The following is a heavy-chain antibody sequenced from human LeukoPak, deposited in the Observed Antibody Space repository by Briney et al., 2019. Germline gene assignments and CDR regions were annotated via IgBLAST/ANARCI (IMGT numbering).Heavy chain of an antibody. V-gene: IGHV1-46*01. J-gene: IGHJ4*02. CDR1: GYTFTSYH. CDR3: ARDYVDVIPMIKDY. Sequence: PVASVKVSCKASGYTFTSYHMHWVRQAPGQGLEWMGKINLSGGSTTYAQKFQGRVTMTRDTSTSTVYMELSSLRSEDTAVYYCARDYVDVIPMIKDYWGQGTLVTVSS. D-gene: IGHD2-8*01. CDR2: INLSGGST.